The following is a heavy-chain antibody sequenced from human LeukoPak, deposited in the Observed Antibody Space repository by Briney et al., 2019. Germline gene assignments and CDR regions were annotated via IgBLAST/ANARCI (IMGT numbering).Heavy chain of an antibody. CDR1: GFTFSSHA. CDR2: IGNNGDTT. J-gene: IGHJ4*02. D-gene: IGHD2-2*02. Sequence: GGSLRLSCAASGFTFSSHAMHWVRQAPGKGLEYVSGIGNNGDTTYYANSVKGRFTISRDNAKNSLYLQMNSLRAEDTAVYYCASEACSSTSCYNYWGQGTLVTVSS. CDR3: ASEACSSTSCYNY. V-gene: IGHV3-64*01.